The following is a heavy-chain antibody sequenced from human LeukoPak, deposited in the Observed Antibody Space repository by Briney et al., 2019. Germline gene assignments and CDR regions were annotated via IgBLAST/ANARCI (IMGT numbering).Heavy chain of an antibody. CDR3: ARWEGGSYYAFDS. Sequence: SETLSLTCAVYGGSFSGYYWSWIRQPPEKVREWIGEINHSGSTNYNPSLKSRVTISVDTPKNQFSLKLSSVTAADTAVYYCARWEGGSYYAFDSWGQGTLVTASS. V-gene: IGHV4-34*01. CDR2: INHSGST. D-gene: IGHD1-26*01. CDR1: GGSFSGYY. J-gene: IGHJ4*02.